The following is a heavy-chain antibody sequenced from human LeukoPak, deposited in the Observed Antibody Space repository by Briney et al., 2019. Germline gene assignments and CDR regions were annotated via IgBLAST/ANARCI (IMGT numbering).Heavy chain of an antibody. CDR3: AKDHYWSIDY. CDR1: GFDFSSNW. V-gene: IGHV3-74*01. J-gene: IGHJ4*02. Sequence: GGSLRLSCAASGFDFSSNWMHWVRHAPGLGLVWVSRIKGDGISTNYADSVKGRFTISRDIAKNTLYLQMNSLRAEDTGVYYCAKDHYWSIDYWGRGTLVTVSS. CDR2: IKGDGIST. D-gene: IGHD3-3*01.